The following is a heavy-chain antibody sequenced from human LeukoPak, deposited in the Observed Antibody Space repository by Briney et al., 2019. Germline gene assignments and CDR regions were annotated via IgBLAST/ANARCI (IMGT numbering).Heavy chain of an antibody. CDR2: ISGSGGST. Sequence: RGSLRLSCAASGFTFSSYAMSWVRQAPGKGLEWVSAISGSGGSTYYADSVKGRFTISRDNAKNTLYLQMNSLRAEDTAVYYCARGLYSSGWYGFDYWGQGTLVTVSS. J-gene: IGHJ4*02. CDR1: GFTFSSYA. V-gene: IGHV3-23*01. CDR3: ARGLYSSGWYGFDY. D-gene: IGHD6-19*01.